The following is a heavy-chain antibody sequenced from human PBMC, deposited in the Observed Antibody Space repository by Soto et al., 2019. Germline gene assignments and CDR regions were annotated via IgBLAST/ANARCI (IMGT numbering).Heavy chain of an antibody. Sequence: ASVKVSCKVSGYTLTELSMHWVRQAPGKGLEWMGGFDPEDGETIYAQKFQGRVTMTEDTSTDTAYMELSSLRSEDTAVYYCATGGPTVTYYYYYGMDVWGQGTTVTVSS. CDR2: FDPEDGET. V-gene: IGHV1-24*01. CDR1: GYTLTELS. D-gene: IGHD4-17*01. J-gene: IGHJ6*02. CDR3: ATGGPTVTYYYYYGMDV.